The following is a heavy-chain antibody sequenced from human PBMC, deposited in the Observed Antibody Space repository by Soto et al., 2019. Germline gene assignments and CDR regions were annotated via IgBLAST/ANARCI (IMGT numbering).Heavy chain of an antibody. D-gene: IGHD1-20*01. Sequence: PGWSLRLSCAASGFTFANAWINWFRQAPGKGLEWVGLIKSNTDVGTTDFAEPVNGRFALSRDDSNNMVYLQMNSLKIEDTAVFFCTTDKYKAKVTDRFDYWAHGTLVTVSS. J-gene: IGHJ4*01. V-gene: IGHV3-15*07. CDR3: TTDKYKAKVTDRFDY. CDR1: GFTFANAW. CDR2: IKSNTDVGTT.